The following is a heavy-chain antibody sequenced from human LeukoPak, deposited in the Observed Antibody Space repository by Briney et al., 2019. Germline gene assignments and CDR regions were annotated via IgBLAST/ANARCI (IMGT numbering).Heavy chain of an antibody. V-gene: IGHV1-46*01. CDR1: GITFTSYY. CDR2: INPSGTIT. CDR3: ALIAPPHN. Sequence: ASVKVSCKASGITFTSYYIQWVRQAPGRGLEWMGKINPSGTITTYAPKYQGRVTVTKDTSTNTVYMELSSLRSDDTAVYYCALIAPPHNWGQGTLATVSS. J-gene: IGHJ4*02. D-gene: IGHD6-13*01.